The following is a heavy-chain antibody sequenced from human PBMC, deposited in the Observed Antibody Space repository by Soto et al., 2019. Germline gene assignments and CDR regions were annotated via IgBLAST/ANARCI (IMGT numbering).Heavy chain of an antibody. CDR3: ARADIMSESDNIEATIYPQFNY. D-gene: IGHD5-12*01. CDR1: WGTCVDHG. Sequence: FETLRHTYTVEWGTCVDHGWRRIIQQPGKGLEWIGEINHSGSTNYNPSLKSRVTISVDTSKNQFSLKLSSVTAADTAVYYCARADIMSESDNIEATIYPQFNYWGQGPLVNV. V-gene: IGHV4-34*01. CDR2: INHSGST. J-gene: IGHJ4*02.